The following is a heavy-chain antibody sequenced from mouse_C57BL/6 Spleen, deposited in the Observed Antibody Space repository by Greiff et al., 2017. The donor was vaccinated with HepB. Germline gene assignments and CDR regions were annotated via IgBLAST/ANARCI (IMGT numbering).Heavy chain of an antibody. CDR3: AYGNYDWFAY. V-gene: IGHV1-26*01. Sequence: VQLQQSGPELVKPGASVKISCKASGYTFTDYYMNWVKQSHGKSLEWIGDINPNNGGTSYNQKFKGKATLTVDKSSSTAYMELRSLTSEDSAVYYCAYGNYDWFAYWGQGTLVTVSA. J-gene: IGHJ3*01. CDR1: GYTFTDYY. CDR2: INPNNGGT. D-gene: IGHD2-1*01.